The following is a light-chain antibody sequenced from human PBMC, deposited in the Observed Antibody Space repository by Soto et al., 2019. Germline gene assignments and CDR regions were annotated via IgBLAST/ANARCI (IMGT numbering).Light chain of an antibody. V-gene: IGKV1-5*03. CDR1: QSISNW. CDR3: QQYDTYWT. Sequence: IHMTQSPSTLSASVGDRVIITCRASQSISNWLAWYQQKPGKAPNLLIYKASSLKSGVPSRFSGSGSGTEFTLTISSLQPDDFATYYCQQYDTYWTFGQGTKVDIK. CDR2: KAS. J-gene: IGKJ1*01.